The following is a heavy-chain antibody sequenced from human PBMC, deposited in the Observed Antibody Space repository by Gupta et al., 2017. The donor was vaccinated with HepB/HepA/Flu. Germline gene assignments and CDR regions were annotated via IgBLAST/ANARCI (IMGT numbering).Heavy chain of an antibody. CDR3: TRHDDFWNDGPA. V-gene: IGHV3-73*02. Sequence: EVQLVESGGGLVQPGGSLKLSCAASGFTFSGSAMHWVRQASGKGLEWVGRIRSKANSYATAYAASVKGRFTISRDDSKNTAYLQMNSLKTEDTAVYYCTRHDDFWNDGPAWGQGTLVTVSS. D-gene: IGHD1-1*01. CDR2: IRSKANSYAT. CDR1: GFTFSGSA. J-gene: IGHJ4*02.